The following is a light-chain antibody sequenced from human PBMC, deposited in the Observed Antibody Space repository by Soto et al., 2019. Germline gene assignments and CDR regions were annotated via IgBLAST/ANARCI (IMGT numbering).Light chain of an antibody. CDR1: QSLRSS. CDR3: QQYGSSPPT. Sequence: ETMMRQSTDTLSVALGERATLCCRASQSLRSSLAWYQQKPGQGPRLLIYGAYSRATGTPDRFSGSGSGTDFTLTITRLEPEDFALYYCQQYGSSPPTFGQGTKVDNK. J-gene: IGKJ1*01. V-gene: IGKV3-20*01. CDR2: GAY.